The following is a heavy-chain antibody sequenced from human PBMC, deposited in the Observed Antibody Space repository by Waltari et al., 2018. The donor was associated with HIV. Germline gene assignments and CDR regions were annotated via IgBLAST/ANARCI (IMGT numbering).Heavy chain of an antibody. V-gene: IGHV4-59*01. Sequence: QVQLQESGPGLVKPSATLSLTCTVSGGSLSSYYWSWIRQPPGKELEWIGYIYYSGSTNYHPSRKSRVTIAVDTAKNQFSLKLSSVTAADTAVYYCARDLNTAMAWFDPWGQGTLVTVSS. CDR2: IYYSGST. J-gene: IGHJ5*02. CDR1: GGSLSSYY. CDR3: ARDLNTAMAWFDP. D-gene: IGHD5-18*01.